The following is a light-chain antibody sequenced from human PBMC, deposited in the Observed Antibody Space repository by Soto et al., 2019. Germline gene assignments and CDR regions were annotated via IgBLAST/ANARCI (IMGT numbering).Light chain of an antibody. V-gene: IGKV3-15*01. J-gene: IGKJ1*01. CDR2: GAS. CDR1: QSVSSKY. Sequence: ESVLTQSPGTRSLSPGERATLSCRASQSVSSKYLAWYQQKPGQAPRLLIYGASTRATGIPARFSGSGSGTEFTLTISSLKYEDFAVYYCQQYNDWTQTLGQGTKVDIK. CDR3: QQYNDWTQT.